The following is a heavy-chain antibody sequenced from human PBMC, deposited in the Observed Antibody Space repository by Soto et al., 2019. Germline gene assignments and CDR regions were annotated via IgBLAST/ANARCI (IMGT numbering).Heavy chain of an antibody. CDR2: IIPILGIA. V-gene: IGHV1-69*02. D-gene: IGHD3-9*01. Sequence: ASVKVSCKASGGTFSSYTISWVRQAPGQGLEWMGRIIPILGIANYAQKFQGRVTITADKSTSTAYMELSSLRSEDTAVYYCARVPYYDILTGYYPDKRYYYYYGMDVWGQGTTVTVSS. CDR1: GGTFSSYT. CDR3: ARVPYYDILTGYYPDKRYYYYYGMDV. J-gene: IGHJ6*02.